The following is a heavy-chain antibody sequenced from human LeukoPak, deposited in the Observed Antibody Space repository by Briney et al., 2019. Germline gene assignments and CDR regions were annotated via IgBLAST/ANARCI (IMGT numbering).Heavy chain of an antibody. CDR2: ISPSGRSI. Sequence: GGSLRLSCAASGFTFSDYSMNWVRQTPGRGLEWVSSISPSGRSISYADSVKGRFTISRDNAKNSLYLQMSSLRAEDTAVYYCASFRTGYSYYFDYWGQGILVTVSS. J-gene: IGHJ4*02. V-gene: IGHV3-21*01. CDR3: ASFRTGYSYYFDY. CDR1: GFTFSDYS. D-gene: IGHD3/OR15-3a*01.